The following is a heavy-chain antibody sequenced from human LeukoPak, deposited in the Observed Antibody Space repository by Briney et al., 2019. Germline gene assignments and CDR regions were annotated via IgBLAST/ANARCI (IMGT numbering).Heavy chain of an antibody. CDR3: ARDSGSSYYIDY. J-gene: IGHJ4*02. D-gene: IGHD3-10*01. CDR2: ISSSGRTI. V-gene: IGHV3-11*01. Sequence: GGSLRLSCAASGFTFSDYYMTWIRQAPGKGLEWISYISSSGRTIDYADSVKGRFTISRDNAKNSLYLQMNSLRAEDTAVYYCARDSGSSYYIDYWGQGTLVTVSS. CDR1: GFTFSDYY.